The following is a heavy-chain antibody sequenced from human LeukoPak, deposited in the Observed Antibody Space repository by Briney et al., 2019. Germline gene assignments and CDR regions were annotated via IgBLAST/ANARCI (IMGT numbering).Heavy chain of an antibody. D-gene: IGHD4-23*01. V-gene: IGHV1-8*01. J-gene: IGHJ3*02. CDR3: ARGLAVDDAFDI. CDR1: GYTFTSYD. CDR2: MNPNSGNT. Sequence: ASVKVSSTASGYTFTSYDINWVRQATGQGLEWMGWMNPNSGNTGYAQKFQGRVTTTRNTSISTAYMELSSLRSEDTAVYYCARGLAVDDAFDIWGQGTMVTVSS.